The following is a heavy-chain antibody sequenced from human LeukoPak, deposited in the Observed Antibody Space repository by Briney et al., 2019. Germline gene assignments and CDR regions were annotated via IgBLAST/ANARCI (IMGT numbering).Heavy chain of an antibody. CDR3: ARTFEHRRITRTWGGVFDP. D-gene: IGHD3-10*01. CDR2: IHHEGGT. CDR1: GGSFSGYY. V-gene: IGHV4-34*01. Sequence: SETLSLTCAVYGGSFSGYYWSWIRQSPGKGLEWIGDIHHEGGTNYSPSLKGRITISVDTSKNQFSVRLTSVTAADTAVYYCARTFEHRRITRTWGGVFDPWGQGTLVTVSS. J-gene: IGHJ5*02.